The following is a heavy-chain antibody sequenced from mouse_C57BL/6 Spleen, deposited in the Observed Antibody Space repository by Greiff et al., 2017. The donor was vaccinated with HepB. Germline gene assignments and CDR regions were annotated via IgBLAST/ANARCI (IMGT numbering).Heavy chain of an antibody. J-gene: IGHJ4*01. D-gene: IGHD1-1*01. CDR3: ARQKYYYGSSPYAMDY. Sequence: QVQLKQSGPGLVAPSQSLSITCTVSGFSLTSYGVHWVRQPPGKGLEWLVVIWSDGSTTYNSALKSRLSISKDNSKSQVFLKMNSLQTDDTAMYYCARQKYYYGSSPYAMDYWGQGTSVTVSS. CDR2: IWSDGST. V-gene: IGHV2-6-1*01. CDR1: GFSLTSYG.